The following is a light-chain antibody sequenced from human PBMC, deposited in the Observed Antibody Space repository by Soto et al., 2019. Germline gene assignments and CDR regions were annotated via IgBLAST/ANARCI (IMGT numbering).Light chain of an antibody. V-gene: IGLV1-44*01. Sequence: QSVLTQPPSASGTPGQRVTISCSGSSSNIGSNTVNWYQQLPGTAPKLLIYSNNQRPSGVPDLFSGSKSGTSASLAISGLQSEDEADYYCAAWDDSLNVLFGGGTKLTVL. CDR1: SSNIGSNT. CDR2: SNN. J-gene: IGLJ2*01. CDR3: AAWDDSLNVL.